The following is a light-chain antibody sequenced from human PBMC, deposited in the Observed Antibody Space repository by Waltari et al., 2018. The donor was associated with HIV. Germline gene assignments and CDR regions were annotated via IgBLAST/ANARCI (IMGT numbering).Light chain of an antibody. CDR1: SSAVGGYNY. Sequence: QSALTQPASVSGSPGQSITISCTGTSSAVGGYNYVSWYQQHPGKAPKLMIYEVSKRPSGVSNRFSGSNPGNTASLTISGLQSEDVADYYCNSYTSSSTLVFGGGTKLTVL. CDR2: EVS. V-gene: IGLV2-14*01. CDR3: NSYTSSSTLV. J-gene: IGLJ2*01.